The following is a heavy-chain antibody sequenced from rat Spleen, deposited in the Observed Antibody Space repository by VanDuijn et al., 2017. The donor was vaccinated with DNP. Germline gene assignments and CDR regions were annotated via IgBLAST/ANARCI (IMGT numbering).Heavy chain of an antibody. V-gene: IGHV5-31*01. CDR2: ITGGGRTT. D-gene: IGHD1-11*01. Sequence: EEQLVESGGDLVQPGRSLKLSCVASGFTFSYYWMAWVRQVPGKGLEWIASITGGGRTTSYPDSVKGRFTISRDDAKNTQYLQMDGLKSEDTATYFCVTGVYGGYEDWFSYWGQGVMVTVSS. CDR3: VTGVYGGYEDWFSY. J-gene: IGHJ2*01. CDR1: GFTFSYYW.